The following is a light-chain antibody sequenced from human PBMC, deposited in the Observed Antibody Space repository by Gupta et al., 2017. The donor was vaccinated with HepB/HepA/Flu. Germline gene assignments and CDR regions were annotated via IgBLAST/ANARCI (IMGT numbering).Light chain of an antibody. CDR3: QQNYSLLS. CDR1: QSITCC. Sequence: DIQLTQSPSSLSVSVGDRVTITCRSSQSITCCFNWYQQKPGKAPKLLIYNTSYLNNGVPSRFSGGGGGTDFTLTSSRLQHEDVANYYGQQNYSLLSFGHGTKVDI. CDR2: NTS. J-gene: IGKJ3*01. V-gene: IGKV1-39*01.